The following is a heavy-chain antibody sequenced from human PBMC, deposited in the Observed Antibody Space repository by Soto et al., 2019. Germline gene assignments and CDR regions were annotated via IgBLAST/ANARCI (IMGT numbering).Heavy chain of an antibody. CDR1: GYTLTELS. CDR3: ATALWGSSWYDAFDI. CDR2: FDPEDGET. Sequence: QVQLVQSGAEVKKPGASVKVSCKVSGYTLTELSMHWVRQAPGKGLEWMGGFDPEDGETIYAQKFQGRVTMTENTYTDQAYMELRSLRAEDTAVYYCATALWGSSWYDAFDIWGQGTMVTVSS. V-gene: IGHV1-24*01. D-gene: IGHD6-13*01. J-gene: IGHJ3*02.